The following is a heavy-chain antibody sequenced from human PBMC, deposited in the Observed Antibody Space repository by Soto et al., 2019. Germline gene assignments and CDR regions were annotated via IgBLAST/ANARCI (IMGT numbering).Heavy chain of an antibody. D-gene: IGHD2-2*01. CDR1: GGAFGTFA. CDR3: TSQDPPRDRYCSSYSCYDGWFES. Sequence: QVQLDQSGPEVKKSGSSVKVSCKASGGAFGTFAISWLRQAPGQGLEWMGGIIPIYGTPHYAQIFKGRVTTSADASQDTGYMEVTNLTSAHTAVYYCTSQDPPRDRYCSSYSCYDGWFESWGQGTLVTVST. V-gene: IGHV1-69*01. J-gene: IGHJ5*01. CDR2: IIPIYGTP.